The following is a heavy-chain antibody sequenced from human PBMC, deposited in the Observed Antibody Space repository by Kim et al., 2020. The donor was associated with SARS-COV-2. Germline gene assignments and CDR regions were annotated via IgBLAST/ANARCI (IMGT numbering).Heavy chain of an antibody. J-gene: IGHJ4*02. Sequence: ASVKVSCKASGYTFTSYGISWVRQAPGQGLEWMGWISAYNGNTNYAQKLQGRVTMTTDTSTSTAYMELRSLRSDDTAVYYCVCVIGYSYGIEDFDYWGQGTLVTVSS. D-gene: IGHD5-18*01. CDR1: GYTFTSYG. V-gene: IGHV1-18*01. CDR2: ISAYNGNT. CDR3: VCVIGYSYGIEDFDY.